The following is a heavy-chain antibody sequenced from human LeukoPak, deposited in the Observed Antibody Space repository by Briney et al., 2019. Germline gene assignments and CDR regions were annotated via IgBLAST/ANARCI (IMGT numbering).Heavy chain of an antibody. J-gene: IGHJ4*02. Sequence: SVKVSCKASGGTFSSYAISWVRQAPGQGLEWVGGIIPIFGTANYAQKFQGRVTITADESTSTAYMELSSLRSEDTAVYYCAVGYCSSTSCPQAGYWGQGTLVTVSS. CDR1: GGTFSSYA. D-gene: IGHD2-2*01. V-gene: IGHV1-69*13. CDR3: AVGYCSSTSCPQAGY. CDR2: IIPIFGTA.